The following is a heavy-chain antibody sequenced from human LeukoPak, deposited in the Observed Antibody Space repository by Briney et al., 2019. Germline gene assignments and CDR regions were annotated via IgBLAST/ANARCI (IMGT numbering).Heavy chain of an antibody. CDR1: GFTFSSYG. D-gene: IGHD3-9*01. CDR2: IWYDGSNK. V-gene: IGHV3-33*01. CDR3: ATGLRYFDWLLIDY. J-gene: IGHJ4*02. Sequence: PGRSLRLSCAASGFTFSSYGMHWVRQAPGKGLECVAVIWYDGSNKYYADSVKGRFTISRDNSKNTLYLQMNSLRAEDTAVYYCATGLRYFDWLLIDYWGQGTLVTVSS.